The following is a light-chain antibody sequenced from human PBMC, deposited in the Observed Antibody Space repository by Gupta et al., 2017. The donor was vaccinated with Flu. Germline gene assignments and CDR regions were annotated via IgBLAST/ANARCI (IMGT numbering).Light chain of an antibody. V-gene: IGKV1-39*01. CDR2: SAS. J-gene: IGKJ4*01. Sequence: DIQMTQSPSSLSASVGDRVTITCRASQNVNTYLNWYQQKPGKAPKVLIYSASNLQSGVPSRFSASGSETDCTLTISSLQPEDFATYYCQQTYSTPLTFGGGTKVEIK. CDR1: QNVNTY. CDR3: QQTYSTPLT.